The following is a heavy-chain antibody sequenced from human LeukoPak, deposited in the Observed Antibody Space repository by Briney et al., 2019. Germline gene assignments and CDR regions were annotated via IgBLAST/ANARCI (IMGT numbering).Heavy chain of an antibody. V-gene: IGHV1-46*01. J-gene: IGHJ4*02. CDR3: AREMGDHYGSGSYPDY. D-gene: IGHD3-10*01. CDR2: INPSSGIT. CDR1: GYAFTSYY. Sequence: GASVQVSCKASGYAFTSYYIHWVRQAPGQGLEWMGRINPSSGITTYAQKFQGRVTMARDTSTSTVYMELSSLRCEDTAFYYCAREMGDHYGSGSYPDYWGQGTLVTVSS.